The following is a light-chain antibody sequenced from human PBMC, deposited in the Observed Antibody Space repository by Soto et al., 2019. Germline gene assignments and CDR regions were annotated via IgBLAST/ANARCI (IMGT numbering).Light chain of an antibody. V-gene: IGLV2-14*01. CDR1: SSDVGGYNY. CDR3: SSYTSSNTWV. Sequence: QSALTQPASVSGSPGQSLTISCTGTSSDVGGYNYVSWYQQHPGKAPKLMIYEVTNRPSGVSNRFSGSKSGNTASLTISGLQAEDEADYYCSSYTSSNTWVFGGGTKVTVL. J-gene: IGLJ3*02. CDR2: EVT.